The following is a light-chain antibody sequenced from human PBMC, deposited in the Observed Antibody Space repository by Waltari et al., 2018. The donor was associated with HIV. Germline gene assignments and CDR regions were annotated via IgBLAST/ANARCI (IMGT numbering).Light chain of an antibody. J-gene: IGLJ2*01. CDR1: SNDVGGYNY. V-gene: IGLV2-14*01. CDR3: TSYASSSSLL. Sequence: QSALTQPATVSGSPGQSITISCTGGSNDVGGYNYVSWYQHLPGKAPNMIIYEVRNRPSGVSNRFSGSKSGNTASLTISGLQAEDEADYYCTSYASSSSLLFGGGTKLTVL. CDR2: EVR.